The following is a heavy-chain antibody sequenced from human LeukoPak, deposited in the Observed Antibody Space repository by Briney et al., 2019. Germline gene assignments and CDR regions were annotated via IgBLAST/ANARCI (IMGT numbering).Heavy chain of an antibody. D-gene: IGHD3-22*01. CDR1: GFTFSPYG. J-gene: IGHJ5*02. Sequence: PGGSLRLSCAASGFTFSPYGMNWVRQAPGKGLEWVSSISSSSSYIYYADSVKGRFTISRDNAKNSLYLQMNSLRAEDTAVYYYARESRITMIVGSWGQGTLVTVSS. CDR3: ARESRITMIVGS. CDR2: ISSSSSYI. V-gene: IGHV3-21*01.